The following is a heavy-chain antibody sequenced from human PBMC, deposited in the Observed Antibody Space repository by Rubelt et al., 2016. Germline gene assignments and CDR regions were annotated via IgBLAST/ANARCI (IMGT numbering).Heavy chain of an antibody. Sequence: QVQLQQWGAGLLKPSETLSLTCAVYGGSVSGYYWSWIRQPPGKGLEWIGEINHSGSTYYNPSLKSRVTISVDPSKNQFSLKPSSGTASGTAVYYCARHRYSSSWYGEYNWFDPWGQGTLVTVSS. J-gene: IGHJ5*02. CDR1: GGSVSGYY. CDR3: ARHRYSSSWYGEYNWFDP. CDR2: INHSGST. V-gene: IGHV4-34*01. D-gene: IGHD6-13*01.